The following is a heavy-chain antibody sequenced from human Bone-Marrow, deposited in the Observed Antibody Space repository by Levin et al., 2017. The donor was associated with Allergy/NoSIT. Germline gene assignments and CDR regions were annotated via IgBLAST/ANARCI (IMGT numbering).Heavy chain of an antibody. Sequence: GGSLRLSCAASGFTFNSYAMSWVRQAPGKGLEWVSALSGSGTATYYADSVKGRFTISRDNPKNTLYLQMNSLRAEDTAVYYCAKDQSGLFCGGGSCYSGYFDSWGQGTLVTVSS. J-gene: IGHJ4*02. CDR1: GFTFNSYA. D-gene: IGHD2-15*01. CDR3: AKDQSGLFCGGGSCYSGYFDS. V-gene: IGHV3-23*01. CDR2: LSGSGTAT.